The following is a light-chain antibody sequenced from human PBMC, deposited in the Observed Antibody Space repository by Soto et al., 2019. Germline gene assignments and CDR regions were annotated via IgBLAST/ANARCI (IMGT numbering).Light chain of an antibody. CDR1: YSDVGGDDF. Sequence: QSVLTQPASVSGSPGQSITISCTGSYSDVGGDDFVSWYQHHPGKAPKLIIYEVSYRPSGVSNRFSGSKSGNTASLTISGLQAEDEADYYCSSYTNSDTWVFGGGTKLTVL. J-gene: IGLJ3*02. V-gene: IGLV2-14*01. CDR3: SSYTNSDTWV. CDR2: EVS.